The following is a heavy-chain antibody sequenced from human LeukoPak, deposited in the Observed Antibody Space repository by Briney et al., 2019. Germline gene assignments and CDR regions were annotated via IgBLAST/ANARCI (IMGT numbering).Heavy chain of an antibody. CDR1: GITLSNYG. J-gene: IGHJ4*02. Sequence: GGSLRLSCAVSGITLSNYGMTWVRQAPGKGLEWVAGISDTGGRTNYADSVKGRFTISRDNSKNTLYLQMNSLRAEDTAVYYCAREGGQQLAMYYFDYWGQGTLVTVSS. CDR3: AREGGQQLAMYYFDY. CDR2: ISDTGGRT. V-gene: IGHV3-23*01. D-gene: IGHD6-13*01.